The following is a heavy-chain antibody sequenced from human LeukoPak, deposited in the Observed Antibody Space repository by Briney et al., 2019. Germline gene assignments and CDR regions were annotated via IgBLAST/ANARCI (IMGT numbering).Heavy chain of an antibody. CDR3: AKGATIIETGYSDF. CDR1: GGSFSRYY. D-gene: IGHD5-24*01. Sequence: PSETLSLTCALYGGSFSRYYWSWIRQSPGKGLEWIAEIDHRGDTNYNPSVKSRVTISVDTSKNQFSLKVRSLSAADTAVYYCAKGATIIETGYSDFWGQGTLVTVSS. J-gene: IGHJ4*03. CDR2: IDHRGDT. V-gene: IGHV4-34*01.